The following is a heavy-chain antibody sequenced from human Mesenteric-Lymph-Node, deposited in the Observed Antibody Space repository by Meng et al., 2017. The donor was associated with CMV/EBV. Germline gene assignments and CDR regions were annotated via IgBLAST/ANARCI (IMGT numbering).Heavy chain of an antibody. J-gene: IGHJ4*02. CDR2: IIPILGIA. CDR3: ARSAYYDFWSGQKQDYFDY. D-gene: IGHD3-3*01. V-gene: IGHV1-69*10. Sequence: SVKVSCKASGGTFSSYAISWVRQAPGQGLEWMGGIIPILGIANYAQKFQGRVTITADKSTSTAYMELSSLRSEDTAVYYCARSAYYDFWSGQKQDYFDYWGQGTLVTVSS. CDR1: GGTFSSYA.